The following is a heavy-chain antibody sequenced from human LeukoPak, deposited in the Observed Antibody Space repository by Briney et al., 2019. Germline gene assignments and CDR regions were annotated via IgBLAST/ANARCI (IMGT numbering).Heavy chain of an antibody. CDR2: IKQDGSEK. CDR3: ARDSGFRVGYSFDY. D-gene: IGHD5-18*01. V-gene: IGHV3-7*01. Sequence: GGSLRLSSAASGFTFSSYWMSWVRQAPGKGQEWVANIKQDGSEKYYVDSVKGRFTISRDNAKNSLYLQMNSLRAEDTAVYYCARDSGFRVGYSFDYWGQGTLVTVSS. J-gene: IGHJ4*02. CDR1: GFTFSSYW.